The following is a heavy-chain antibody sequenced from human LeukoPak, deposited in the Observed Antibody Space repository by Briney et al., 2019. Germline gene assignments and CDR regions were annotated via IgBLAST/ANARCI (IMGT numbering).Heavy chain of an antibody. V-gene: IGHV1-3*01. D-gene: IGHD6-13*01. CDR2: INAGNGNT. CDR1: GYTFTSYA. J-gene: IGHJ4*02. Sequence: GASVKVSCKASGYTFTSYAMHWVRQAPGQRLEWMGWINAGNGNTKYSQKFQGRVTITRDTSASTAYMELSSLRSEDTAVYYCARDSSSWYRDFDYWGQGTLVTVSS. CDR3: ARDSSSWYRDFDY.